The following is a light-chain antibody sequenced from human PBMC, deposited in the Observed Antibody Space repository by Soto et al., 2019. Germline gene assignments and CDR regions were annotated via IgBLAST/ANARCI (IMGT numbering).Light chain of an antibody. Sequence: QSALTQPPSASGSPGQSVTISCTGTSSDVGVYNYVSWYQQHPGKAPKLMIYEVSKRPSGVPDRFSGSKSGTTASLTVSGLQAEGEGDYYCSSFAGNNNLVFGGGTKVTVL. V-gene: IGLV2-8*01. CDR2: EVS. CDR1: SSDVGVYNY. CDR3: SSFAGNNNLV. J-gene: IGLJ2*01.